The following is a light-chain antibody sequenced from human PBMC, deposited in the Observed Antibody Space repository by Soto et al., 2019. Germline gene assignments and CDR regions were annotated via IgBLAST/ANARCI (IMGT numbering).Light chain of an antibody. V-gene: IGKV3-20*01. CDR1: QSGSSNY. CDR3: QHYDGSPRT. CDR2: GVF. J-gene: IGKJ2*01. Sequence: ETVLTKSPGTVSLSPGERATLSCTTSQSGSSNYLAWYQQKPGQAPRLLIYGVFSRATGIPDRFSGSGSGRDFTLTISGLEPEDSAVYYCQHYDGSPRTFGQGTKREF.